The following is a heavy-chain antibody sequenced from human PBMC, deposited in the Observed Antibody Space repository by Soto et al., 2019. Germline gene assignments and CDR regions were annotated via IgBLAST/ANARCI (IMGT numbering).Heavy chain of an antibody. J-gene: IGHJ5*02. Sequence: SETLSITCTVSGISITSSYWNWFRQAPGKGLEWIGQISDRGDINYNPPLEGRVAISTDTSKNQVSLTLTAGNAADTAVYFCARGRHWFGPWGQGTLVTGPS. CDR3: ARGRHWFGP. V-gene: IGHV4-59*08. CDR1: GISITSSY. CDR2: ISDRGDI.